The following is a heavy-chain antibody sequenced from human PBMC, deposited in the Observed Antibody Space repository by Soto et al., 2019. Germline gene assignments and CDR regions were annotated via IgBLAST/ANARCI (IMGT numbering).Heavy chain of an antibody. V-gene: IGHV4-31*03. J-gene: IGHJ4*02. CDR1: GGSISSGGYS. D-gene: IGHD5-18*01. CDR3: AREDTAMVVFDY. Sequence: VQLQGWGPGLVKPSKTLSLTCTVPGGSISSGGYSWSWIRHHPGKGLEWIGYIYYSGSTYYNPSLKSRVTISVDTSKNQFSLKLSSVTAADTAVYYCAREDTAMVVFDYWGQGTLVTVSS. CDR2: IYYSGST.